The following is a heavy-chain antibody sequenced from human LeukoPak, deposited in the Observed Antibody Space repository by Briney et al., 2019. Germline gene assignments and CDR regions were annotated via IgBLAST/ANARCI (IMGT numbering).Heavy chain of an antibody. D-gene: IGHD6-19*01. J-gene: IGHJ4*02. CDR2: INHSGST. CDR1: GGSFSGYY. CDR3: ARRGRYSSGWGVYYFDY. Sequence: SETLSLTCAVCGGSFSGYYWSWIRQPPGKGLEWIGEINHSGSTNYNPSLKSRVTISVDTSKNQFSLKLSSVTAADTAVYYCARRGRYSSGWGVYYFDYWGQGTLVTVSS. V-gene: IGHV4-34*01.